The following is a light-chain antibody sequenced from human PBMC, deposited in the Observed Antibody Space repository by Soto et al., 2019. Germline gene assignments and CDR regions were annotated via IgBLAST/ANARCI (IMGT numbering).Light chain of an antibody. CDR2: GAS. CDR1: QSVSSSY. CDR3: QQYGSSPPVT. J-gene: IGKJ5*01. Sequence: EIGLTQSPGTLSLSPGERATLSCRASQSVSSSYLAWYQQKPGQAPRLLIYGASGRATGIPDRFSGSGSGTDFTLTINRLEPEDFAVYYCQQYGSSPPVTFGQGTRLEIK. V-gene: IGKV3-20*01.